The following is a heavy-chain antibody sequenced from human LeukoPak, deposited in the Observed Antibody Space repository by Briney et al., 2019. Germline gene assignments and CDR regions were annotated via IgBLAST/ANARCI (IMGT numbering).Heavy chain of an antibody. D-gene: IGHD3-22*01. CDR2: IYTSGST. CDR3: ARASYYDSSGYGLSNYYYYMDV. V-gene: IGHV4-61*02. Sequence: SETLSLTCTVSGGSISSGSYYWSWIRQPAGKGLEWIGRIYTSGSTNYNPSLKSRVTISVDTSRNQFSLKLSSVTAADTAVYYCARASYYDSSGYGLSNYYYYMDVWGKGTTVTVSS. CDR1: GGSISSGSYY. J-gene: IGHJ6*03.